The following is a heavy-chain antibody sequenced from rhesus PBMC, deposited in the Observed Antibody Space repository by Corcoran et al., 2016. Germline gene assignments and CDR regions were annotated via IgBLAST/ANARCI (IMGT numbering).Heavy chain of an antibody. CDR1: GGYISGYF. V-gene: IGHV4-81*01. CDR2: IYFNSAGT. D-gene: IGHD1-26*01. CDR3: ARDSDDADWNNRFDV. J-gene: IGHJ5-1*01. Sequence: QLQESGPGVRKPSETLSRTCTVSGGYISGYFWSWFRQFPGTGLEGIGNIYFNSAGTNFSPSLNGLVTISRDTSKIQFSLALTSLTAADTAIYYCARDSDDADWNNRFDVWGPGHLVTVSS.